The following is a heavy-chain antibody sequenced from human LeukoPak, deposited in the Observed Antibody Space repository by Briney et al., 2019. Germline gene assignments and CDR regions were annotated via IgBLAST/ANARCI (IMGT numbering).Heavy chain of an antibody. CDR3: ARRYCSSTSCRYYYYGMDV. Sequence: GGSLRLSCAASGFRFDFYAMRWVRQAPGRGLEWVSSISSSSSYIYYADSVKGRFTISRDNAKNSLYLQMNSLGAEDTAVYYCARRYCSSTSCRYYYYGMDVWGQGTTVTVSS. V-gene: IGHV3-21*01. CDR1: GFRFDFYA. J-gene: IGHJ6*02. D-gene: IGHD2-2*01. CDR2: ISSSSSYI.